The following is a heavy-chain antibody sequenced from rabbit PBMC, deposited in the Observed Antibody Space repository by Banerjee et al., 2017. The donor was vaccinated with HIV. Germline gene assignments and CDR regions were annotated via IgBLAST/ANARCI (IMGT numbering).Heavy chain of an antibody. D-gene: IGHD1-1*01. J-gene: IGHJ4*01. Sequence: QSLEESGGGLVKPEGSLTLTCKASGFDLSSSYYMCWVRQAPGKGLEWIACIYAGSSGTTYYASWAKGRFTISKTSSTTVTLQMTSLTAADTATYFCARELHSSTGYYLNLGLWGPGTLVTVS. CDR1: GFDLSSSYY. CDR3: ARELHSSTGYYLNLGL. V-gene: IGHV1S40*01. CDR2: IYAGSSGTT.